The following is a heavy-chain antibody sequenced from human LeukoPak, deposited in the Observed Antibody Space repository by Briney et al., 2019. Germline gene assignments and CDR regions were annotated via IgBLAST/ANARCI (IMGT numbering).Heavy chain of an antibody. CDR2: IYHSGST. D-gene: IGHD3-16*01. J-gene: IGHJ5*02. CDR1: GGSISRSNW. V-gene: IGHV4-4*02. Sequence: SGTLSLTCAVSGGSISRSNWWSWVRQPPGKGLEWIGEIYHSGSTNYNPSLKGRVTISVDKSKNQFSLKLSSVTAADAAVYYCARELGGSFDPWGQGTLVTVSS. CDR3: ARELGGSFDP.